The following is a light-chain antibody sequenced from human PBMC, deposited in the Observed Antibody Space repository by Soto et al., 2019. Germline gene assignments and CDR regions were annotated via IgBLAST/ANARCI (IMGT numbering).Light chain of an antibody. CDR2: DVS. V-gene: IGLV2-14*01. J-gene: IGLJ2*01. CDR3: SSDTSRSAVV. Sequence: QSALTQPASVSGSPGQSITISCTGTSSDVGGYNYVSWYQQHPGKAPKLMIYDVSNRPSGVSNRFSGSRSGNTASLTISGFHVEDEADYYCSSDTSRSAVVFGGGTKLTVL. CDR1: SSDVGGYNY.